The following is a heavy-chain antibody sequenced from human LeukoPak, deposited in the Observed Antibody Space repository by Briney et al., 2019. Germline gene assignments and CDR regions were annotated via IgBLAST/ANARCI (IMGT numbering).Heavy chain of an antibody. Sequence: ASVKVSCKASGGTFSSYAISWLRQAPGQGLEWMGWINPNSGGTNYAQKFQGRVTMTRDTSISTAYMELSRLRSDDTAVYYCARESNYGDYAYYYYYYTDVWGKGTTVTVSS. V-gene: IGHV1-2*02. J-gene: IGHJ6*03. CDR1: GGTFSSYA. CDR3: ARESNYGDYAYYYYYYTDV. CDR2: INPNSGGT. D-gene: IGHD4-17*01.